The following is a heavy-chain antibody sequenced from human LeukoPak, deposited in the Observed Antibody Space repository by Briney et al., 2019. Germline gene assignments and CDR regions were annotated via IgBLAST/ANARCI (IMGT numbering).Heavy chain of an antibody. D-gene: IGHD3-10*01. J-gene: IGHJ4*02. CDR3: ARGKSYYGSGSYYKRVYFDY. CDR2: IYYSGST. Sequence: SETLSLTCTVSGASISSYYWSWIRQPPGKGLEWIGYIYYSGSTNYNPSLKSRVTISVDTSNNQFSLKLTSVTAADTAVYYCARGKSYYGSGSYYKRVYFDYWGQGTLVTVSS. CDR1: GASISSYY. V-gene: IGHV4-59*01.